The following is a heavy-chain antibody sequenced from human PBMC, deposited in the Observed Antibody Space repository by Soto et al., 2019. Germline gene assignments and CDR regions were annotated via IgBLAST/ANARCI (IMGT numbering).Heavy chain of an antibody. CDR2: IYYSGST. D-gene: IGHD5-12*01. CDR1: GGSISSYY. V-gene: IGHV4-59*01. CDR3: ARPYGGYNDY. Sequence: SETLSLTCTVSGGSISSYYWSWIRQPPGKGLEWIGYIYYSGSTNYNPSLKSRVTISVDTSKNQFSLKLRSVTAADTAVYYCARPYGGYNDYGGQGTRVTFSS. J-gene: IGHJ4*02.